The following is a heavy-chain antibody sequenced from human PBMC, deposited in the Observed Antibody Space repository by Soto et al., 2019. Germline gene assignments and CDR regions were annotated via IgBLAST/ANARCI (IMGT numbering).Heavy chain of an antibody. CDR3: ARVYYGSGSYYIPHFDY. Sequence: SETLSLTCTVSGGSISSGGYYWSWIRQHPGKGLEWIGYIYYSGSTYYNPSLKSRVTISVDTSKNQFSLKLSSVTAADTAVYYCARVYYGSGSYYIPHFDYWGQGTLVTVSS. CDR1: GGSISSGGYY. CDR2: IYYSGST. D-gene: IGHD3-10*01. J-gene: IGHJ4*02. V-gene: IGHV4-31*03.